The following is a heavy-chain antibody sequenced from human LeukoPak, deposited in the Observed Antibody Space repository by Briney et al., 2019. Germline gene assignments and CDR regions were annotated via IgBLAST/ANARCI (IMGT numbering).Heavy chain of an antibody. D-gene: IGHD3-10*01. Sequence: GGSLRLSCAASGSTFSSYWMSWVRQAPGKGLEWVANIKQDGSEKYYVDSVKGRFTISRDNAKNSLYLQMNSLRAEDTAVYYCARDVTMVRGVIRGWNYWGQGTLVTVSS. CDR2: IKQDGSEK. V-gene: IGHV3-7*01. CDR3: ARDVTMVRGVIRGWNY. J-gene: IGHJ4*02. CDR1: GSTFSSYW.